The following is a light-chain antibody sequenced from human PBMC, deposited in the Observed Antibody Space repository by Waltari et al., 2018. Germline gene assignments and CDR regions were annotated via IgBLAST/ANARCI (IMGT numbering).Light chain of an antibody. CDR1: ESLVHSNGYSY. V-gene: IGKV2-28*01. CDR3: MQALETWT. CDR2: LSF. Sequence: DIVMTQSPLSLPVTPGEPASISCRSSESLVHSNGYSYVDWYLQKPGQSQQLLIYLSFNRASGVPDRFIGSGSGTDFTLKISRVEAEDVGIYYCMQALETWTFGQGTRVEI. J-gene: IGKJ1*01.